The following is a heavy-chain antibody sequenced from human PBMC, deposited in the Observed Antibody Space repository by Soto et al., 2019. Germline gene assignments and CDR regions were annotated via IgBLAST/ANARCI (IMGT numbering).Heavy chain of an antibody. Sequence: GGSLRLSCAASGFAFGNFVMRWVRQTPGKGLEWVSTITETGDDTYYTDSVKGRFTISRDNSKNALYLQMTSLRAEDTALYYCTKASSDRNHMEVWGPGTTVTVSS. CDR3: TKASSDRNHMEV. CDR2: ITETGDDT. J-gene: IGHJ6*02. V-gene: IGHV3-23*01. CDR1: GFAFGNFV.